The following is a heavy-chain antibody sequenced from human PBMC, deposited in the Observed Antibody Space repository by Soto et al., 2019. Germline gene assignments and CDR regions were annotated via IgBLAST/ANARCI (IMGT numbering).Heavy chain of an antibody. D-gene: IGHD6-13*01. CDR1: GFIVSTSQ. J-gene: IGHJ6*02. V-gene: IGHV3-66*01. Sequence: GGSLRLSCAASGFIVSTSQMTWVRQAPGKGLEWVSVIFIGGTTQYAESVKGRFTISRDKSENTVVLQMNSVRAEDTAVYYCARDLAAAGLGYYYYGMDVWGQGTKVTVSS. CDR3: ARDLAAAGLGYYYYGMDV. CDR2: IFIGGTT.